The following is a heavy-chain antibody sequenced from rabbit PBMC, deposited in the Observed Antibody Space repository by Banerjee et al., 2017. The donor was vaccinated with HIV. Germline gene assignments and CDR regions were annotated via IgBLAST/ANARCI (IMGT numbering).Heavy chain of an antibody. D-gene: IGHD4-1*01. CDR3: ARDLAGVIGWNFNL. CDR2: IATGSGNT. V-gene: IGHV1S45*01. CDR1: GFTLSGYW. Sequence: LTCTASGFTLSGYWMSWVRQAPGKGLEWIGCIATGSGNTYYASWAKGRFTISKTSSTTVTLQMTSLTAADTATYFCARDLAGVIGWNFNLWGQGTLVTVS. J-gene: IGHJ4*01.